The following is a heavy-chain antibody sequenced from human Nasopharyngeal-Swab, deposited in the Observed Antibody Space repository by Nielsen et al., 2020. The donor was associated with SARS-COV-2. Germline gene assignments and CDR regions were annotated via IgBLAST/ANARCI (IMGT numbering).Heavy chain of an antibody. J-gene: IGHJ4*02. D-gene: IGHD5-12*01. CDR1: GFTFSAHA. V-gene: IGHV3-23*01. CDR3: ARDGRIGYGVYLDY. Sequence: GGSLRLSCAASGFTFSAHAMIWVRQAAGKGLGWVSAVSGDVAHTTYYADSVKGRFTISRDNSKNTLYLQMNGLRAEDAAIYYCARDGRIGYGVYLDYWGQGTPVTVSS. CDR2: VSGDVAHTT.